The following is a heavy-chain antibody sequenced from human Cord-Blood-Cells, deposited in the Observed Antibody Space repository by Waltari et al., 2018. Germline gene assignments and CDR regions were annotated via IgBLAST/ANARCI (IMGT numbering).Heavy chain of an antibody. D-gene: IGHD5-18*01. CDR3: AKARYSYGYEFDY. J-gene: IGHJ4*02. CDR2: ISWNSGSI. V-gene: IGHV3-9*01. CDR1: GFLFDDSA. Sequence: EVQLVESGGGLVQPGRSLRLSCAASGFLFDDSAMHGVRQAPGKGLEWVSGISWNSGSIGYADSVKGRFTISRDNAKNSLYLQMNSLRAEDTALYYCAKARYSYGYEFDYWGQGTLVTVSS.